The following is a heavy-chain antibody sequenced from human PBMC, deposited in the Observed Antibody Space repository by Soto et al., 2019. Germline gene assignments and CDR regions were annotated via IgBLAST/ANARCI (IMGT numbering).Heavy chain of an antibody. J-gene: IGHJ6*03. Sequence: SLRLSCAASGFTFSNAWMSWVRQAPGKGLEWVGRIKSKTDGGTTDYAAPVKGRFTISRDDSKNTLYLQMNSLKTEDTAVYYCTTDTGTGSEYCSSTSCYLRKNYYYYYMDVWGKGTTVTVSS. CDR1: GFTFSNAW. D-gene: IGHD2-2*01. CDR3: TTDTGTGSEYCSSTSCYLRKNYYYYYMDV. CDR2: IKSKTDGGTT. V-gene: IGHV3-15*01.